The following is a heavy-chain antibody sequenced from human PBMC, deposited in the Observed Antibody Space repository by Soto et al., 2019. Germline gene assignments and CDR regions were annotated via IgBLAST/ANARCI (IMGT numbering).Heavy chain of an antibody. D-gene: IGHD2-21*01. CDR3: ARQSRDWFDP. CDR2: IYYSGST. CDR1: GGTISSSSYY. Sequence: SETLSLTCTVSGGTISSSSYYWGWIRQPPGKGLEWIGSIYYSGSTYYNPSLKSRVTISVDTSKNQFSLKLSSVTAADTAVYYCARQSRDWFDPWGQGTLVTVSS. J-gene: IGHJ5*02. V-gene: IGHV4-39*01.